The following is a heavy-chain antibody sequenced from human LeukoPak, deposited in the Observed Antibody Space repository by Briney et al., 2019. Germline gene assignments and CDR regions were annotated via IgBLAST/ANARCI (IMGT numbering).Heavy chain of an antibody. J-gene: IGHJ3*02. D-gene: IGHD1-26*01. CDR3: ARRHSGYAFDI. CDR2: IYHSGST. V-gene: IGHV4-4*02. Sequence: PSGTLSLTCAVSGGSISSSNWWSWVRQPPGKGLEWIGEIYHSGSTNYNPSLKSRVTISVDTSKNQFSLKLSSVTAADTAVYYCARRHSGYAFDIWGQGTMVTVSS. CDR1: GGSISSSNW.